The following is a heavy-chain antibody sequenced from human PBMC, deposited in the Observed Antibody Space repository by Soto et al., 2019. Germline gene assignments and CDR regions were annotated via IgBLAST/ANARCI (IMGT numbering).Heavy chain of an antibody. D-gene: IGHD6-19*01. V-gene: IGHV3-30*03. Sequence: QVQLVESGGGVVQPGRSLRLSCAASGFTVSSYGMHWVRQAPGKGLEWVAVISYDGSNKYYAYSVKGRFTISRDNSKNTLYLQMNSLRAADTAVSYCAGGYSSGWTFDYWGQGTLVTVSS. CDR3: AGGYSSGWTFDY. J-gene: IGHJ4*02. CDR1: GFTVSSYG. CDR2: ISYDGSNK.